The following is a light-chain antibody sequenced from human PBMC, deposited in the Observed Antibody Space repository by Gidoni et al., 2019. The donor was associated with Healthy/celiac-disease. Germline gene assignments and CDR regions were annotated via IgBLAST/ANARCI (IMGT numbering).Light chain of an antibody. CDR3: LQHNSYPFI. V-gene: IGKV1-17*01. CDR2: AAS. CDR1: QGIRHD. J-gene: IGKJ3*01. Sequence: DIQMTQSPSSLSASVGDRVTITCRASQGIRHDLGWYQQKPGKATKRLIYAASSLQSGVPSRFSGSGSGTEFTLTISSLQPEDFATYYCLQHNSYPFIFGPGTKVDIK.